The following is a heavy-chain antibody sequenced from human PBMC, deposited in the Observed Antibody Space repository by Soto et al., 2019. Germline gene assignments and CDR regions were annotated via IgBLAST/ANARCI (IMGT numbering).Heavy chain of an antibody. J-gene: IGHJ6*02. D-gene: IGHD1-26*01. Sequence: EVQLVESGGGFVQPGGSLRLSCVASRFSFTNAWMSWVRQAPGKGPEWVGRIKSKTDGGTADYAAPVKGRFTISRDDSQNTLYLHTDSLKTEATALYHCSTDIGIYGLDIWGQGTTVTVSS. V-gene: IGHV3-15*01. CDR2: IKSKTDGGTA. CDR1: RFSFTNAW. CDR3: STDIGIYGLDI.